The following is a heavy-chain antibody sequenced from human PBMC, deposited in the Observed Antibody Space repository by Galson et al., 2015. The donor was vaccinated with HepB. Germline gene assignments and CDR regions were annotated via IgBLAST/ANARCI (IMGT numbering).Heavy chain of an antibody. CDR2: IIPIFGTA. V-gene: IGHV1-69*13. J-gene: IGHJ6*02. CDR1: GGTFSSCA. Sequence: SVKVSCKASGGTFSSCAISWVRQAPGQGLEWMGGIIPIFGTANYAQKFQGRVTITADESTSTAYMELSSLRSEDTAVYYCARGERPSYYYYYYGMDVWGQGTTVTVSS. D-gene: IGHD2-2*01. CDR3: ARGERPSYYYYYYGMDV.